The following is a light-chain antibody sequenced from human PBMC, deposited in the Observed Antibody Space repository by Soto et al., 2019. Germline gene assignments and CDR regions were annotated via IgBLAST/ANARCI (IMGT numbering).Light chain of an antibody. V-gene: IGLV1-40*01. Sequence: QSVLTQPPSVSGAPGQRVTLSCTGNSSNLGAGYDVHWYQQLPGAAPKLVIFGNRNRPSGVPERFSGSKSGNTASLTISGLQAEDEADYYCTSYTSNTTWVFGGGTQLTVL. CDR1: SSNLGAGYD. J-gene: IGLJ3*02. CDR3: TSYTSNTTWV. CDR2: GNR.